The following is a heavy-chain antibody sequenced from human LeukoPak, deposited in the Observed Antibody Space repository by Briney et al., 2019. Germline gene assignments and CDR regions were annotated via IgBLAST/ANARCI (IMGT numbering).Heavy chain of an antibody. CDR3: ARGGIYYYGMDV. Sequence: TGGSLRLSCAASGFTFSSYWMHWFRQAPGKGLVWVSRINPDGGSTAYADSVKGRFTISRDNAKNTLYLQMNSLRVEDTAVYYCARGGIYYYGMDVWGQGTTVTVSS. J-gene: IGHJ6*02. V-gene: IGHV3-74*01. D-gene: IGHD1-26*01. CDR2: INPDGGST. CDR1: GFTFSSYW.